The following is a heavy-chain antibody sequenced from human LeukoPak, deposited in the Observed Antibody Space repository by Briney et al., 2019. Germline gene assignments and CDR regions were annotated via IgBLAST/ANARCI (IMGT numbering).Heavy chain of an antibody. CDR3: ARQNHYYYYMDV. J-gene: IGHJ6*03. CDR1: GYVFIRHW. Sequence: GESLKISCKASGYVFIRHWIGWVRQVPGKGLEWMGVIHPEDSYSRYNPAFQGQVTLSVDESTSTAYLQSSSLKASDTAIYYCARQNHYYYYMDVWGRGTAVTVSS. V-gene: IGHV5-51*01. CDR2: IHPEDSYS.